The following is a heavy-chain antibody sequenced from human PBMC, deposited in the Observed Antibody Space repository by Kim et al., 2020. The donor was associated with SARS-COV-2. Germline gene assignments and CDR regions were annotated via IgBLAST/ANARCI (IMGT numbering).Heavy chain of an antibody. J-gene: IGHJ3*02. Sequence: GSLRLSCAASGFTFSSYWMTWVRQAPGKGLEWGANIKQDGNQKYYVDSVKGRFTISRDNAKNSLYLQMNSLRAEDTAVYYCARDGDLYSSGKDAFDSWG. CDR3: ARDGDLYSSGKDAFDS. V-gene: IGHV3-7*01. CDR2: IKQDGNQK. D-gene: IGHD6-19*01. CDR1: GFTFSSYW.